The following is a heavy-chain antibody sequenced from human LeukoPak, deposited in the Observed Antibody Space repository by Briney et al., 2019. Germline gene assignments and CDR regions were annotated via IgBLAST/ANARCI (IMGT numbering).Heavy chain of an antibody. Sequence: PSETLSLTCTVSGGSMRSYYWSWIRQPPGKGLEWIGYIYYSGSTNYNPSLQSRVTISVDTSKNQFSLKLSSVTAADTAAYYCARRVCSGGTCYCDYWGQGTLVTVSS. D-gene: IGHD2-15*01. J-gene: IGHJ4*02. CDR3: ARRVCSGGTCYCDY. CDR1: GGSMRSYY. V-gene: IGHV4-59*08. CDR2: IYYSGST.